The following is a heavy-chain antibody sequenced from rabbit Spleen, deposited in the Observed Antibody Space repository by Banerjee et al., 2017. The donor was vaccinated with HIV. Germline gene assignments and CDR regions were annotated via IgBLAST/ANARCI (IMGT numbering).Heavy chain of an antibody. CDR2: AYAGSSGST. Sequence: QSLEESGGGLVKPGASLTLTCKASVFSFNSCYDMCLVRQAPGKGLQWVACAYAGSSGSTYSATWAKGRFTISRTSSTTVALQMTSLTAADTATYFCARDLAGVIGWNFSLWGQGTLVTVS. J-gene: IGHJ4*01. CDR3: ARDLAGVIGWNFSL. D-gene: IGHD4-1*01. V-gene: IGHV1S40*01. CDR1: VFSFNSCYD.